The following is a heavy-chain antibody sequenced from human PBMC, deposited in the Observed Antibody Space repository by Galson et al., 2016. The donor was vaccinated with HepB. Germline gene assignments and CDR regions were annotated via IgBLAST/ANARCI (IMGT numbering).Heavy chain of an antibody. V-gene: IGHV1-69*13. CDR1: GGTFNNYA. CDR3: AVVDRGLISVYGMDV. J-gene: IGHJ6*02. Sequence: SVKVSCKASGGTFNNYAISWVRQAPGQGLEWMGGIIPTFGTENYNYAQKFQGRVTITADESTSTVYMEMSSLRAEDTAVYYCAVVDRGLISVYGMDVWGRGTTVTVSS. CDR2: IIPTFGTE. D-gene: IGHD3/OR15-3a*01.